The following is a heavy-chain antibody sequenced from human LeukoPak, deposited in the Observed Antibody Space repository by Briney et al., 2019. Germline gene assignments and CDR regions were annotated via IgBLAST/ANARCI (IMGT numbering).Heavy chain of an antibody. CDR2: IYYSGST. J-gene: IGHJ4*02. D-gene: IGHD6-13*01. Sequence: SETLSLTCTVSGGSISSYYWSWIRQPPGKGLEWIGYIYYSGSTNYNPSLKSRVTISVDTSKNQFSLKLSSVTAADTAVYYCARGPSWYVYFDYWGQGTLVTVSS. V-gene: IGHV4-59*12. CDR3: ARGPSWYVYFDY. CDR1: GGSISSYY.